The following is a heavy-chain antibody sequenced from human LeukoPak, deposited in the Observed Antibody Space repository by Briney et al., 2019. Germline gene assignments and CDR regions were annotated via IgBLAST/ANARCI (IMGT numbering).Heavy chain of an antibody. D-gene: IGHD3-3*01. CDR1: GGSISSYY. V-gene: IGHV4-59*01. CDR3: ARSQGYYDFWSGYYNYPPFDY. J-gene: IGHJ4*02. Sequence: SETLSLTXTVSGGSISSYYWSWIRQPPGKGLEWIGYIYYSGSTNYNPSLKSRVTISVDTSKNQFSLKLSSVTAADTAVYYCARSQGYYDFWSGYYNYPPFDYWGQGTLVTVSS. CDR2: IYYSGST.